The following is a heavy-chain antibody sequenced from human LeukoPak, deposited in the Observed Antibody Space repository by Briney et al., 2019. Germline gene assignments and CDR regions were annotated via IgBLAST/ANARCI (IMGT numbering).Heavy chain of an antibody. D-gene: IGHD1-26*01. V-gene: IGHV4-59*02. Sequence: SETLSLTCSVSNGAVKNYYWTWIRQPPGQGMEWIGSFLYSGTTTYRASLDSRLIISVDNSKNTVSLRLFSVTAADTAVYYCATLVYSGSRYHFDTWGQGTLVTVSS. CDR1: NGAVKNYY. J-gene: IGHJ4*02. CDR3: ATLVYSGSRYHFDT. CDR2: FLYSGTT.